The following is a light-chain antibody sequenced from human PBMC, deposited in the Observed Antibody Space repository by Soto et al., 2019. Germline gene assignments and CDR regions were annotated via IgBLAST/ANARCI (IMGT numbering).Light chain of an antibody. CDR2: DVN. Sequence: QSALTQPASVSGSPGQSITISCTGTSSDIGGYNYVSWYQHHPGKAPKLIIYDVNNRPSGVSNRFSGSKSGNTASLTISGLQAEDEADYYCTSYISGSTLVVFGGGTKLTVL. V-gene: IGLV2-14*03. CDR3: TSYISGSTLVV. CDR1: SSDIGGYNY. J-gene: IGLJ2*01.